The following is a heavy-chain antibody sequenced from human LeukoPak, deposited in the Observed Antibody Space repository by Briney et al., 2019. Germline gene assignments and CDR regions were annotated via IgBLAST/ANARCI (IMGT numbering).Heavy chain of an antibody. J-gene: IGHJ4*02. CDR1: GYTFTVYF. D-gene: IGHD1-26*01. Sequence: EASVKVSCKASGYTFTVYFIHWVRQDPGQGLEWMGRINPNSGATDYAQKFQGRATMTRDTSISTAYMELSSLKSDDTAAYYCAKIGSSHDFDYWGQGTLITVSS. CDR2: INPNSGAT. V-gene: IGHV1-2*06. CDR3: AKIGSSHDFDY.